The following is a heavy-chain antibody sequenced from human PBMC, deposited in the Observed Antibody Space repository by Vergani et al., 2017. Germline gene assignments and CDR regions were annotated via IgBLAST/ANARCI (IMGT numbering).Heavy chain of an antibody. CDR3: ARGDYGILTGYRY. V-gene: IGHV1-46*03. D-gene: IGHD3-9*01. Sequence: QVQLVQSGAEVKKPGSSVKVSCKASGGTFSSYAISWVRQAPGQGLEWMGIINPSGGHTNYAQTFQGRVTMTRDTSTSTVYMELSSLRSEDTAIYYCARGDYGILTGYRYWGQGTLVTVSA. CDR2: INPSGGHT. J-gene: IGHJ4*02. CDR1: GGTFSSYA.